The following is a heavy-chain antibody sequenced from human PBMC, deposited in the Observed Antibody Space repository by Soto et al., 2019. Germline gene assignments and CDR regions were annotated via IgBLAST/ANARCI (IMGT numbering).Heavy chain of an antibody. V-gene: IGHV6-1*01. D-gene: IGHD2-2*01. Sequence: QVQLQQSGPGLVKPSQTLSLTCAISGDSVSTNSCAWNWIRQSPSRGLEWLGRTYYRSKWYFQYAASVKSRITINPDTSKNQISLQLNSVAPEDTALYYCVRDGCSPTTCYGGRMNAFDIWGQGTVVTVSS. CDR1: GDSVSTNSCA. CDR2: TYYRSKWYF. J-gene: IGHJ3*02. CDR3: VRDGCSPTTCYGGRMNAFDI.